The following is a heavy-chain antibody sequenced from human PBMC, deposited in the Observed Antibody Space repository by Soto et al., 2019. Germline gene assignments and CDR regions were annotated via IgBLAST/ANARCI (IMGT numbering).Heavy chain of an antibody. CDR3: AKDLAPGSSDGGGWFDP. Sequence: QVQLVQSGAEVQKPGSSVKVSCKASGGTFSRYAISWLRQAPGQELEWMGEIIPIFGTANYAQKFQGRVTITEDKSTSTDPQELCRLRSEETAVYDCAKDLAPGSSDGGGWFDPWGQGTLVTVSS. D-gene: IGHD5-18*01. CDR2: IIPIFGTA. J-gene: IGHJ5*02. CDR1: GGTFSRYA. V-gene: IGHV1-69*14.